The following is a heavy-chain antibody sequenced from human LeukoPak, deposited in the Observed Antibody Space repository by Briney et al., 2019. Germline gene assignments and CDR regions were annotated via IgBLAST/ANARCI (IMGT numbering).Heavy chain of an antibody. D-gene: IGHD3-10*01. V-gene: IGHV4-59*01. CDR3: ASITNPYVS. Sequence: SETLSLTCTVSGGSISSYYWSWIRQPPGKGLEWIGYIYYSGSTNYNPSLKSRVTISVDTSKNQFSLRLSSVTAADTAVYYCASITNPYVSWGQGTLVTVSS. CDR1: GGSISSYY. J-gene: IGHJ5*02. CDR2: IYYSGST.